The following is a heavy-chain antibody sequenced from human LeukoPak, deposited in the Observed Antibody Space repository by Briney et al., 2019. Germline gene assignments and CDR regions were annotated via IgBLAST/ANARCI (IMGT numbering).Heavy chain of an antibody. V-gene: IGHV4-4*07. J-gene: IGHJ4*02. D-gene: IGHD3-10*01. CDR2: IYTSGST. CDR1: GGSISSYY. CDR3: ATGIDSTYHRVFDY. Sequence: SETLSLTCTVSGGSISSYYWSWIRQPAGKGLEWIGRIYTSGSTNYNPSLKSRVTMSVDTSKNQFSLKLSSVTAADTAVYYCATGIDSTYHRVFDYWGQGTLVTVSS.